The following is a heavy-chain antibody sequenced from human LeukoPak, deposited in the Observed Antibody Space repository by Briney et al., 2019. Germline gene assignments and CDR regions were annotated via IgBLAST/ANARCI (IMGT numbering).Heavy chain of an antibody. V-gene: IGHV4-30-2*01. Sequence: SETLSLTCAVSGGSISSGGYSWSWIRQPPGKGLEWIGYIYHSGSTYYNPSLKSRVTISVDRSKTQFSLKLSSVTAADTAVYYCARGCSSTSCVYGMDVWGQGTTVTVSS. J-gene: IGHJ6*02. CDR2: IYHSGST. D-gene: IGHD2-2*01. CDR1: GGSISSGGYS. CDR3: ARGCSSTSCVYGMDV.